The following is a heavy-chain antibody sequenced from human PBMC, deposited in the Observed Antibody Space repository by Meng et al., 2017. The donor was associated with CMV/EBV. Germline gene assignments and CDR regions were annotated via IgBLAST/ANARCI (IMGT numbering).Heavy chain of an antibody. D-gene: IGHD3-3*01. CDR2: IYYSGST. J-gene: IGHJ6*02. V-gene: IGHV4-61*01. Sequence: GSLRLSCTVSGGSVSSGSYYWSWVRQPPGKGLEWIGYIYYSGSTNYNPSLKSRVTISVDTSKNQFSLKLSSVTAADTAVYYCARDPYPSYDFWSGPNPKYYYYGMDVWGQGTTVTVSS. CDR1: GGSVSSGSYY. CDR3: ARDPYPSYDFWSGPNPKYYYYGMDV.